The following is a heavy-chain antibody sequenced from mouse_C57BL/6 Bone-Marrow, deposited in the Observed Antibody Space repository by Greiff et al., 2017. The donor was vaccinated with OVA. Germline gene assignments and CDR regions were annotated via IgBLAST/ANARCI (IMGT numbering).Heavy chain of an antibody. CDR1: GFTFSDYY. CDR3: ARGYYGNMYYFDY. V-gene: IGHV5-16*01. J-gene: IGHJ2*01. Sequence: EVQLVESEGGLVQPGSSMKLSCTASGFTFSDYYMAWVRQVPEKGLEWVANINYDGSSTYYLDSLKSRFIISRDNAKNILYLQMSSLKSEDTATYYCARGYYGNMYYFDYWGQGTTLTVSS. D-gene: IGHD2-1*01. CDR2: INYDGSST.